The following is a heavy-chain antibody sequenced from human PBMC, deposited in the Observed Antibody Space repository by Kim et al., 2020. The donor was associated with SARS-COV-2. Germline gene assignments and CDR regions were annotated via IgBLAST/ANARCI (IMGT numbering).Heavy chain of an antibody. CDR2: IWYDGSNK. CDR3: ARGVAGWLQPGLDY. V-gene: IGHV3-33*01. Sequence: GGSLRLSCAASVFTFSSYGMHWVRQAPGKGLEWVAVIWYDGSNKYYADSVKGRFTISRDNSKNTLYLQMNSLRAEDTAVYYCARGVAGWLQPGLDYWGQGTLVTVSS. CDR1: VFTFSSYG. D-gene: IGHD5-12*01. J-gene: IGHJ4*02.